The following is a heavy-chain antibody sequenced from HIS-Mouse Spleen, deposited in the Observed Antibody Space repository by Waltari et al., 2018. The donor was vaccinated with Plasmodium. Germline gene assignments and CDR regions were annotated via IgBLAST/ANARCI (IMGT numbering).Heavy chain of an antibody. Sequence: QVQLVQSGTDMKKPGASVKVSCKALGYTFTRYGINWVRQAPGQGLEWMGWISAYNGNTNYAQKLQGRVTMTTDTSTSTAYMQLRSLRSDDTAVYYCARGSAGDAFDIWGQGTMVTVSS. V-gene: IGHV1-18*01. CDR2: ISAYNGNT. CDR3: ARGSAGDAFDI. CDR1: GYTFTRYG. D-gene: IGHD6-19*01. J-gene: IGHJ3*02.